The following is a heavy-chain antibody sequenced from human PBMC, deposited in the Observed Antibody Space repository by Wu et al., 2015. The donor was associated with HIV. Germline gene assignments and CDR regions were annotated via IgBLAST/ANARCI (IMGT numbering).Heavy chain of an antibody. CDR2: INSKSGDT. D-gene: IGHD2-15*01. CDR3: ARDRSGLYFYMDV. J-gene: IGHJ6*03. Sequence: QVQLVQSGAEVKKPGASVKVSCKASGYTFSGYYIHWVRQAPGQGLEWMGWINSKSGDTNYAQKFQGRVTMTRDTSISTAYMELSRLRSDDTAVYFCARDRSGLYFYMDVWGKGTNGHRLL. CDR1: GYTFSGYY. V-gene: IGHV1-2*02.